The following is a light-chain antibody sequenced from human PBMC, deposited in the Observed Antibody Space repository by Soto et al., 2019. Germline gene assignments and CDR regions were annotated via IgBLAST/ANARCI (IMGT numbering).Light chain of an antibody. CDR2: EVS. CDR1: SSDVGDYNY. CDR3: SSYTTTSTFYV. J-gene: IGLJ1*01. V-gene: IGLV2-14*01. Sequence: QSALTQPASVSGSPGQSITISCTGTSSDVGDYNYVSWYQQHPGKAPKLMIFEVSNRPSGVSNRLSGSKSGNTASLTISGLQAEDEADYYCSSYTTTSTFYVFGTGTKVTVL.